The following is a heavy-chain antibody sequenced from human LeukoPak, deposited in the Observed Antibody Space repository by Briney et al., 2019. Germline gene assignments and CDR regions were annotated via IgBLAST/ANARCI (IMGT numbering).Heavy chain of an antibody. CDR3: ASPPETIVGATSAEYFQH. J-gene: IGHJ1*01. Sequence: PSETLSLTCAVSGGSTSSSNWWSWVRQPPGKGLEWIGEIYHSGSTNYNPSLKSRVTISVDKSKNQFSLKLSSVTAADTAVYYCASPPETIVGATSAEYFQHWGQGTLVTVSS. CDR2: IYHSGST. V-gene: IGHV4-4*02. D-gene: IGHD1-26*01. CDR1: GGSTSSSNW.